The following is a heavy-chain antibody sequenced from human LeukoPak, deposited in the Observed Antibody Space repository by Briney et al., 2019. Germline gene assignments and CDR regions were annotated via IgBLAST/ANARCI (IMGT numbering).Heavy chain of an antibody. CDR2: IHFGGTT. Sequence: PSETLSLTCTVSGGSISPYYWTWIRQSAGKGLEFMGRIHFGGTTNYNPSLMSRITLSVDTSKSQVSLRLSSVIAADTAVYYCARDSPDGYTSGHHFYYMDVWGNGTTVTVSS. CDR1: GGSISPYY. V-gene: IGHV4-4*07. CDR3: ARDSPDGYTSGHHFYYMDV. D-gene: IGHD5-18*01. J-gene: IGHJ6*03.